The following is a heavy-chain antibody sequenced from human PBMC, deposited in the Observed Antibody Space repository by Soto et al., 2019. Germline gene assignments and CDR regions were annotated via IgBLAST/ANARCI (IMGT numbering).Heavy chain of an antibody. Sequence: GASVKVSCKASGYTFTSYGISWVRQAPGQGLEWMGWISAYNGNTNYAQKLQGRVTVTTDTSTSTAYMELRSLRSDDTAVYYCARAYCGGDCYPPAGWFDPWGQGTLVTVSS. CDR1: GYTFTSYG. D-gene: IGHD2-21*02. CDR3: ARAYCGGDCYPPAGWFDP. J-gene: IGHJ5*02. V-gene: IGHV1-18*01. CDR2: ISAYNGNT.